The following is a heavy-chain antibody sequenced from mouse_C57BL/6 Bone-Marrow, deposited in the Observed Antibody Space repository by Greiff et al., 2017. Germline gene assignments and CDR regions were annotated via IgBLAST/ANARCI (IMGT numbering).Heavy chain of an antibody. V-gene: IGHV7-3*01. CDR3: ARPITTVVATDWYFDV. CDR2: IRNKANGYTT. Sequence: EVQRVESGGGLVQPGGSLSLSCAASGFTFTDYYMSWVRQPPGQALEWLGFIRNKANGYTTEYSASVKGRFTISRDNSPSILYLQMNALRAEDSATYYCARPITTVVATDWYFDVWGTGSTVTVCS. D-gene: IGHD1-1*01. CDR1: GFTFTDYY. J-gene: IGHJ1*03.